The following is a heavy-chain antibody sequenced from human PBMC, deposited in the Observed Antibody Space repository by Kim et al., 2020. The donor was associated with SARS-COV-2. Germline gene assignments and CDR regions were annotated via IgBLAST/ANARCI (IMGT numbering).Heavy chain of an antibody. V-gene: IGHV3-11*06. D-gene: IGHD3-22*01. CDR3: ARGYYDSSGYYGYYYYGMDV. Sequence: RFTISRDNAKNSLYLQMNSLRAEDTAVYYCARGYYDSSGYYGYYYYGMDVWGQGTTVTVSS. J-gene: IGHJ6*02.